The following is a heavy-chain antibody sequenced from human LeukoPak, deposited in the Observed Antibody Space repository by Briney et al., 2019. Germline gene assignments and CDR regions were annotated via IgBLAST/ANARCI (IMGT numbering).Heavy chain of an antibody. CDR1: GGSISSYY. J-gene: IGHJ4*02. Sequence: PSETLSLICTVSGGSISSYYWSWIRQPPGKGLEWIGYIYYSGSTNYNPSLKSRVTISVDTSKNQFSLKLSSVTAADTAVYYCARGKRRGYYLSHFDYWGQGTLVTVSS. CDR3: ARGKRRGYYLSHFDY. CDR2: IYYSGST. V-gene: IGHV4-59*01. D-gene: IGHD3-3*01.